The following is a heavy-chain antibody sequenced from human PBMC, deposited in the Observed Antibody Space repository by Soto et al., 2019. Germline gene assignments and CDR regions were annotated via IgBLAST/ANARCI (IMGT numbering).Heavy chain of an antibody. D-gene: IGHD3-22*01. CDR3: ARGTNYYYHSSGESGLDY. V-gene: IGHV4-61*01. Sequence: SETLSLTCTVSGGSVRSGSYYWSWIRQPPGKGLEWIGYIYYSGSTNYNTSLKSRVTISVDTSKNQFSLKLSSVTAADTAVYFCARGTNYYYHSSGESGLDYWGQGTLVTVSS. J-gene: IGHJ4*02. CDR1: GGSVRSGSYY. CDR2: IYYSGST.